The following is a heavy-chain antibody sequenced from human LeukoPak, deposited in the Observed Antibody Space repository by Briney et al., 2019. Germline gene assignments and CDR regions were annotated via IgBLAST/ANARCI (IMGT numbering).Heavy chain of an antibody. J-gene: IGHJ4*02. D-gene: IGHD3-10*01. CDR1: GGSISSSSYY. CDR3: ASLSSGSFDY. V-gene: IGHV4-39*01. Sequence: SETLSLTCTVSGGSISSSSYYWGWIRQPPGKGLEWIGSIYYSGSTYYNPSLKSRVTISVDTSKNQFSLRLSSVTAADTAVYYCASLSSGSFDYWGQGTLVTVSS. CDR2: IYYSGST.